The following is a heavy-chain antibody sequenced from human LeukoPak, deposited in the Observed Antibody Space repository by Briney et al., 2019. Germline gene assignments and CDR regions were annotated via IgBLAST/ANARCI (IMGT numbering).Heavy chain of an antibody. J-gene: IGHJ4*02. CDR3: ARLLDYYGSGSYLDY. CDR1: GYSFTSYW. CDR2: IYPGDSDT. D-gene: IGHD3-10*01. Sequence: GGSLHISCKGSGYSFTSYWIGWVRQLPGKGLEWMGIIYPGDSDTRYSPSFQGQVTISADKSISTAYLQWSSLKASDTAMYYCARLLDYYGSGSYLDYWGQGTLVTVSS. V-gene: IGHV5-51*01.